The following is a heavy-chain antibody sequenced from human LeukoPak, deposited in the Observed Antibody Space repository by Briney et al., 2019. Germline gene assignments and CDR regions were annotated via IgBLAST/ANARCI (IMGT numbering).Heavy chain of an antibody. CDR2: IIPIFGTA. CDR1: GGTFSSYA. J-gene: IGHJ4*02. CDR3: ARGGSVLRFLES. Sequence: ASVKVSCKASGGTFSSYAINWVRQAPGQGLEWMGGIIPIFGTANYALKFQGRVTITADESTSTAYMELSSLRSEDTAVYYCARGGSVLRFLESWGQGTLVTVSS. V-gene: IGHV1-69*13. D-gene: IGHD3-3*01.